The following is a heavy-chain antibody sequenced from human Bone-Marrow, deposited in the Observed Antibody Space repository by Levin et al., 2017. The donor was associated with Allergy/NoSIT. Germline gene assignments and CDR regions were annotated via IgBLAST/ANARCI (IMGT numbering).Heavy chain of an antibody. D-gene: IGHD3-10*01. CDR2: IHYTGTT. CDR3: ARYGSGTY. V-gene: IGHV4-39*01. CDR1: GGSISISSYY. J-gene: IGHJ4*02. Sequence: PSETLSLTCSVSGGSISISSYYWSWIRQPPGKGLEWIGTIHYTGTTYYNPSLKSRVTISVDRSNNQFSLKLRSVTATDTAVYSCARYGSGTYWGQGTLVTVSS.